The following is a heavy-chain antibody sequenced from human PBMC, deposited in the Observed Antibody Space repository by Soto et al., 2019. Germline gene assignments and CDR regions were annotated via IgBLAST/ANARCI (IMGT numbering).Heavy chain of an antibody. CDR1: GGTFSSYA. J-gene: IGHJ6*02. CDR3: ASPQKAYNWNYPRPYYYYGMDV. Sequence: SVKVSCKASGGTFSSYAISWVRQAPGQGLEWMGGIIPIFGTANYAQKFQGRVTITADESTSTAYMELSSLRSEDTAVYYCASPQKAYNWNYPRPYYYYGMDVWGQGTTVTVSS. V-gene: IGHV1-69*13. CDR2: IIPIFGTA. D-gene: IGHD1-7*01.